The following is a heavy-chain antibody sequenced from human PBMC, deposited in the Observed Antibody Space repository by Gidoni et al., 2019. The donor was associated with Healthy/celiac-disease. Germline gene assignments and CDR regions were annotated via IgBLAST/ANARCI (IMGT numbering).Heavy chain of an antibody. CDR1: GGSISSSSYY. D-gene: IGHD6-13*01. Sequence: QLQLQESGPGLVKPSETLSLTCTVSGGSISSSSYYWGWIRQPPGKGLEWIGSIYYSGSTYYNPALKSRVTISVDTSKNQFSLKLSSVTAADTAVYYCLRAAAAFGYYYGMDVWGQGTTVTVSS. J-gene: IGHJ6*02. CDR2: IYYSGST. CDR3: LRAAAAFGYYYGMDV. V-gene: IGHV4-39*01.